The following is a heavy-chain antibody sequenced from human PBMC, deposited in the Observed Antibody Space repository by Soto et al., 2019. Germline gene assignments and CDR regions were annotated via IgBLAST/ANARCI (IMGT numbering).Heavy chain of an antibody. CDR1: GFTFSSYW. CDR2: IKQDGSEK. J-gene: IGHJ6*03. CDR3: ATNYYYYMDA. V-gene: IGHV3-7*01. Sequence: PGGSLRLSCAASGFTFSSYWMSWVRQAPGKGLEWVATIKQDGSEKKYVDSVKGRFTISKDNAKNSLNLQMNSLRAEDTAVYYCATNYYYYMDAWGKGTTVTVSS.